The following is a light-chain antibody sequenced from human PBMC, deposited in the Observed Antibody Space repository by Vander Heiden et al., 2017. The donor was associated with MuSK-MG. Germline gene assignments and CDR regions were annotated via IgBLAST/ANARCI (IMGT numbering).Light chain of an antibody. V-gene: IGLV1-40*01. J-gene: IGLJ3*02. Sequence: QSVLTQPPSVSGAPGQRVTISCTGSSSNIGAGYDVPWYQQLPGTAPKRLSEGNSNRPSGVPDRFAGYKSGTSAYRDITGLQAEDEAEYYGQSYDSSLSGGVFGGGTKLTV. CDR1: SSNIGAGYD. CDR3: QSYDSSLSGGV. CDR2: GNS.